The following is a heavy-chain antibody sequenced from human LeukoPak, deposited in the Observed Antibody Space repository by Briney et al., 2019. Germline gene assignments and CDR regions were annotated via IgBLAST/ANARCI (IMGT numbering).Heavy chain of an antibody. CDR2: ISSNGGST. V-gene: IGHV3-64D*06. D-gene: IGHD3-10*01. J-gene: IGHJ4*02. CDR1: GFTYSRYA. Sequence: GGSVGLSCSASGFTYSRYALHWLRQAPGKGLEYVSAISSNGGSTYYADSVKGRFTISRDNSRNTLHLQMSSLRVEDTAVYYCVKDSSSGSYFDYWGQGTLVTVSS. CDR3: VKDSSSGSYFDY.